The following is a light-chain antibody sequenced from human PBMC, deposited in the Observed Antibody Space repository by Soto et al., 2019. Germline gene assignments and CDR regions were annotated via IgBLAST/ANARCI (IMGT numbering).Light chain of an antibody. CDR1: QSFTSY. V-gene: IGKV3-20*01. J-gene: IGKJ1*01. CDR3: HQYATSPRT. CDR2: GAS. Sequence: TQSPSTLSASVGDRVTITCRASQSFTSYLAWYQQKPGLAPGLLIYGASSRATGIPDGFSGSGSGTDFNLTVNRLAPEDFAVYYCHQYATSPRTFGQGTKVDIK.